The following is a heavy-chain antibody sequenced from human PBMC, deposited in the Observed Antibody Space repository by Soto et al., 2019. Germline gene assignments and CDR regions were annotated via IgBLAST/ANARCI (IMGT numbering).Heavy chain of an antibody. CDR2: IYNSGST. V-gene: IGHV4-4*02. J-gene: IGHJ6*02. CDR3: AREGALLFGGNSDYYSTMDV. D-gene: IGHD2-21*02. Sequence: PSETLSLTCTVSGDSISSTRWWSWVRQSPGKGLEWIGDIYNSGSTNYNPSLKSRVTISVDTSKNQFSLNLSSVTAADTAFYYCAREGALLFGGNSDYYSTMDVWGQGTTVTVSS. CDR1: GDSISSTRW.